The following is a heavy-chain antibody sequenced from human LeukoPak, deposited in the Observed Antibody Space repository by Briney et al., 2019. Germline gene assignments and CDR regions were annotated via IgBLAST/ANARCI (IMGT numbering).Heavy chain of an antibody. CDR2: ISSSSGTI. J-gene: IGHJ6*03. D-gene: IGHD2-2*01. Sequence: GGSLRLSCAASGFTFSVYSMNWVRQAPGKGLEWVSYISSSSGTIYYADSVKDRVTISRVNVENSLHLQMNSLRVEDTAVYYCAREFEVPAAAPDYYYYYYIDVWGKGTTVTVSS. CDR1: GFTFSVYS. CDR3: AREFEVPAAAPDYYYYYYIDV. V-gene: IGHV3-48*04.